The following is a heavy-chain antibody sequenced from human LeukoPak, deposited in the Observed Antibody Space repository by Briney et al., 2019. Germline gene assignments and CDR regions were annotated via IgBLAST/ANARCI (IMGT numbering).Heavy chain of an antibody. J-gene: IGHJ3*02. CDR2: ISPNNGNT. D-gene: IGHD6-13*01. CDR3: TRVWNSSNWWGAFDI. CDR1: GYTFDTSS. V-gene: IGHV1-18*01. Sequence: ASVTVSCKAFGYTFDTSSISWVRQAPGQRLEWMGWISPNNGNTHYAQGVQGRVTMTTDTSRSTAYMELRSLRSDDTAVYYCTRVWNSSNWWGAFDIWGQGTMVTVSS.